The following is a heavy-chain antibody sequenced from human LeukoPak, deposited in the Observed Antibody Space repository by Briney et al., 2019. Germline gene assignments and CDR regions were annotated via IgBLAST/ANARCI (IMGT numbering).Heavy chain of an antibody. CDR3: ARGDVDTALDY. Sequence: SQTLSLTCTVSGASISSGDYLWSWIRQPPGMGLEWIGNIYYSGSTNYNASLKSRVTISVDTSKNQFSLKLSSVTAADTAVYYCARGDVDTALDYWGQGTLVTVSS. V-gene: IGHV4-30-4*01. J-gene: IGHJ4*02. CDR1: GASISSGDYL. CDR2: IYYSGST. D-gene: IGHD5-18*01.